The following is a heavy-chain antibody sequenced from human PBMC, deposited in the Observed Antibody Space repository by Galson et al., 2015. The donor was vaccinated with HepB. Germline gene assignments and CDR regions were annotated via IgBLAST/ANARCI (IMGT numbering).Heavy chain of an antibody. CDR1: GFTFNNYA. CDR2: ISGSGTTI. J-gene: IGHJ6*03. Sequence: SLRLSCAASGFTFNNYAMSWVRQAPGKGLEWVSGISGSGTTIKYADPVKGRFTISRDNSKNMLYLQMSSLRAEDTAVYYCANGCSYTKCANYFVYMAVWGEGTTVTVSS. CDR3: ANGCSYTKCANYFVYMAV. V-gene: IGHV3-23*01. D-gene: IGHD2-2*01.